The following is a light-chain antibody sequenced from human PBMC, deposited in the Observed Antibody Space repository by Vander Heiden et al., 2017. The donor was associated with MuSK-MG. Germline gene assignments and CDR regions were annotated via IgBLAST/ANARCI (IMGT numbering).Light chain of an antibody. J-gene: IGLJ1*01. CDR3: QVWDSSSDDYV. CDR1: NIGSKS. Sequence: SYVLTQPPSVSVAPGQTARITCGGNNIGSKSVHWYQQKPGQAPVLVVYGDSDRPSGIPERFSGSNSGNTATLTISRVEAGDEADYYCQVWDSSSDDYVFGTGTKVTVL. CDR2: GDS. V-gene: IGLV3-21*02.